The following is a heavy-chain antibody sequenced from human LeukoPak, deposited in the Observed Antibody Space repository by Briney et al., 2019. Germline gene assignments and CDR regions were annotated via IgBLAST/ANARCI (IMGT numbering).Heavy chain of an antibody. CDR3: AKDLEWLSRYYYYYMDV. CDR1: GFTFSSYA. J-gene: IGHJ6*03. D-gene: IGHD3-3*01. V-gene: IGHV3-23*01. CDR2: ISGSGGST. Sequence: GGSLRLSCAASGFTFSSYAMSWVRQAPGKGLEWVSAISGSGGSTYYADSVKGRFTIPRDNSKNTLYLQMNSLRAEDTAVYYCAKDLEWLSRYYYYYMDVWGKGTTVTVSS.